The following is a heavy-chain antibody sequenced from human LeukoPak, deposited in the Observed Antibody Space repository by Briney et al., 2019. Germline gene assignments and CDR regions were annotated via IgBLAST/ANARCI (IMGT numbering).Heavy chain of an antibody. CDR2: IIPIFGTA. CDR1: GGTFSSYA. Sequence: ASVKVSCKASGGTFSSYAISWVRQAPGQGLEWMGGIIPIFGTANYAQKFQGRVTITADESTSTAYMELSSLRSEDTAVYYCARDLGYSGYDDAFDIWGQGTMVTVS. CDR3: ARDLGYSGYDDAFDI. D-gene: IGHD5-12*01. V-gene: IGHV1-69*13. J-gene: IGHJ3*02.